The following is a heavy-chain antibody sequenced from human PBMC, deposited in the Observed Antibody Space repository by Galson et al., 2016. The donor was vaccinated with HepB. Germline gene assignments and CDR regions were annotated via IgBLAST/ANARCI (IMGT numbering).Heavy chain of an antibody. CDR3: TRGFEYSSGWYYFDH. D-gene: IGHD6-19*01. CDR1: GDSVSSNSAV. J-gene: IGHJ4*02. CDR2: TFYKSKWYN. V-gene: IGHV6-1*01. Sequence: CAISGDSVSSNSAVWNWIRQSPSRGLEWLGRTFYKSKWYNDYAVSVKSRITVNADTSKNRFSLHLNSVTPDDTAVYYCTRGFEYSSGWYYFDHWGQGTLVTVSS.